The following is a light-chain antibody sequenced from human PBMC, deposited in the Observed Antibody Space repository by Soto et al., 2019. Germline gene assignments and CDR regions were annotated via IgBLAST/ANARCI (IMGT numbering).Light chain of an antibody. CDR2: GVS. Sequence: AILNTEAPSSFSATTGDRVAITCRASQGISRYLAWYQQKPGKAPKLLIHGVSILQSGVPPRFSGGGGGTDFTLTISSLQPEDFASYYCQQIYTIPLTFGGGSKVDTK. CDR3: QQIYTIPLT. J-gene: IGKJ4*01. CDR1: QGISRY. V-gene: IGKV1-8*01.